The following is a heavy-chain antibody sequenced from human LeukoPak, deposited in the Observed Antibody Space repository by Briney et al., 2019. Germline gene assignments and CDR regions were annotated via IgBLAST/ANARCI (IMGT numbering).Heavy chain of an antibody. Sequence: GGSLRLSFATSGFPFSSYSMNRVRPAPGEGPEWVSSISSSSSYIYYADSVKGRFTISRDNAKNSLYLQMNSLRAEDTAVYYCARFSGYCSSTSCTPGDWGQGTLVTVSS. D-gene: IGHD2-2*01. CDR2: ISSSSSYI. J-gene: IGHJ4*02. CDR1: GFPFSSYS. V-gene: IGHV3-21*01. CDR3: ARFSGYCSSTSCTPGD.